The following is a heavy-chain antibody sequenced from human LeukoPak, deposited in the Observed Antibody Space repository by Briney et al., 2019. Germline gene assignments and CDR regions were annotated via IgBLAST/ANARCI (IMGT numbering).Heavy chain of an antibody. Sequence: PSQTLSLTCTVSGGSISSGDYYWSWIRQPPGKGLEWIGYIYYSGSTYYNPSLKSRVTISVDTSKNQFSLKLSSVTAADTAVYYCARDRYLVPAAKWGHDYGMDVWGQGTTVTVSS. V-gene: IGHV4-30-4*01. CDR2: IYYSGST. CDR1: GGSISSGDYY. D-gene: IGHD2-2*01. CDR3: ARDRYLVPAAKWGHDYGMDV. J-gene: IGHJ6*02.